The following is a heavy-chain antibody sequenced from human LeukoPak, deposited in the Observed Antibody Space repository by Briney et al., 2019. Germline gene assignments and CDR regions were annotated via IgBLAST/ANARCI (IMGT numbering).Heavy chain of an antibody. CDR1: GYTFTGYY. J-gene: IGHJ3*02. CDR3: ASPLEVEYSGSSFAFDI. V-gene: IGHV1-2*02. D-gene: IGHD6-6*01. Sequence: ASVKVSCKASGYTFTGYYMHWVRQAPGQGLEWMGWINPNSGGTNYAQKFQGRVTMTRDTSISTAYMELSRLRSDDTAVYYCASPLEVEYSGSSFAFDIWGQGTMVTVSS. CDR2: INPNSGGT.